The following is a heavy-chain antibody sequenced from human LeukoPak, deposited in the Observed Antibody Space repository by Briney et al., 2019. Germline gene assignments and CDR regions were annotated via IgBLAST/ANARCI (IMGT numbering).Heavy chain of an antibody. CDR3: ARDRQLWPPGFDY. D-gene: IGHD5-18*01. CDR1: GFAFSSYA. Sequence: PGGSLRLSCAASGFAFSSYAMQWVRQAPGKGLEWVAVISYDGSNKYYADSVKGRFTISRDNSKNTLYLQMNSLRAEDTAVYYCARDRQLWPPGFDYWGQGTLVTVSS. V-gene: IGHV3-30*04. CDR2: ISYDGSNK. J-gene: IGHJ4*02.